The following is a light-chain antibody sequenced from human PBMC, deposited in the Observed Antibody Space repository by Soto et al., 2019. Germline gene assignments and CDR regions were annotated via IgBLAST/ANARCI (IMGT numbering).Light chain of an antibody. CDR1: SSNIGNNY. CDR2: ENN. Sequence: QSVLTQPPSVSAAPGQKVTISCSGSSSNIGNNYVSWYQQLPGTAPKLLIYENNKRPSGIPDRFSGSKSGTSATLGINGLQTGDEAYYYCGTWDSRLSEGVFGGVTKLTVL. J-gene: IGLJ3*02. V-gene: IGLV1-51*02. CDR3: GTWDSRLSEGV.